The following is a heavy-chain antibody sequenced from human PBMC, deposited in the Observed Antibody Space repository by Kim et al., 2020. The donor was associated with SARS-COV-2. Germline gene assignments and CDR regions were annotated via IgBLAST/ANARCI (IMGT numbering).Heavy chain of an antibody. Sequence: GGSLRLSCAASGFTFSRYWMHWVRQAPGKGLVWVSRINSDGSSTSYADSVKGRFTISRDNAKNTLYLQMNSLRAEDTAVYYCARVSLDTATVYWGQGTLVTVSS. J-gene: IGHJ4*02. CDR3: ARVSLDTATVY. V-gene: IGHV3-74*01. CDR2: INSDGSST. D-gene: IGHD5-18*01. CDR1: GFTFSRYW.